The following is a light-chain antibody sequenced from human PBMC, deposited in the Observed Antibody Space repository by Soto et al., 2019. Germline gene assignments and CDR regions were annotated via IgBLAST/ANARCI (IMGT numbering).Light chain of an antibody. CDR3: QQIHSTSSYT. CDR1: QNIRNY. CDR2: AAS. J-gene: IGKJ2*01. Sequence: GDRVTITCRASQNIRNYLNWYQQRPGKTPNLLVYAASNLRGGVPSRFSGSGSGTVFTLTINSLQPEDFATYYCQQIHSTSSYTFGQGTTVDIK. V-gene: IGKV1-39*01.